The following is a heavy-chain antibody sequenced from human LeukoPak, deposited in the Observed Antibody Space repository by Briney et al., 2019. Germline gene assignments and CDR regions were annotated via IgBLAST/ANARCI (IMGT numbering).Heavy chain of an antibody. Sequence: GASVRVSCRTSGYTFTDYDITWVRQAPGQGLEWMGRVSPYNGNTYYAQRLQGRVTMTADTSTGTAYLDLRSLRSEDTAVYYCARGRGGPRGNYYYNMDVGGKGPTVTVPS. J-gene: IGHJ6*03. D-gene: IGHD1-26*01. CDR2: VSPYNGNT. CDR1: GYTFTDYD. V-gene: IGHV1-18*01. CDR3: ARGRGGPRGNYYYNMDV.